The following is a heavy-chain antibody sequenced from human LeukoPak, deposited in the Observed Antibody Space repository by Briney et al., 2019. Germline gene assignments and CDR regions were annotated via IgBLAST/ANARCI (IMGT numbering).Heavy chain of an antibody. J-gene: IGHJ4*02. CDR3: ARGGGYPYYFDY. V-gene: IGHV1-69*13. CDR1: GGTFSSYA. CDR2: IIPIFGTA. Sequence: SVKVSCEASGGTFSSYAISWVRQAPGQGLEWMGGIIPIFGTANYAQKFQGRVTITADESTSTAYMELSSLRSEDTAVYYCARGGGYPYYFDYWGQGTLVTVSS. D-gene: IGHD3-16*01.